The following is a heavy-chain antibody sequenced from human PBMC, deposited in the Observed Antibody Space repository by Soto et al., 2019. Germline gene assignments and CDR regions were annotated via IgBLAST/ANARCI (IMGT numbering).Heavy chain of an antibody. J-gene: IGHJ4*02. V-gene: IGHV1-2*07. CDR1: GYTFSGYY. CDR3: ARDPIGGGTPYYCDF. D-gene: IGHD3-10*01. CDR2: INTDTGGT. Sequence: QIQLVQSGAEVKKPGASVKVSCRASGYTFSGYYMHWLRQAPGQGPEWLGWINTDTGGTDSAHKFPGRGTMTRDTSSSPAYLELSGLRSDDTAVYYCARDPIGGGTPYYCDFWGQGTLVTVSS.